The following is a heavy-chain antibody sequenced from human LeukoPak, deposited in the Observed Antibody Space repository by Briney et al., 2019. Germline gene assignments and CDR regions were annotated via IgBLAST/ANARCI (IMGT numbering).Heavy chain of an antibody. Sequence: SETLSLTCTVPGGSISKYYWSWIRQPPGKGLEYIVYIYYTGSTTYNPSLKSRVTMSVDTSKNQSSLKLSSVAAADTAVYYCARGTMMVGPWGQGTLVTVSS. CDR2: IYYTGST. D-gene: IGHD3-22*01. CDR3: ARGTMMVGP. V-gene: IGHV4-59*01. CDR1: GGSISKYY. J-gene: IGHJ5*02.